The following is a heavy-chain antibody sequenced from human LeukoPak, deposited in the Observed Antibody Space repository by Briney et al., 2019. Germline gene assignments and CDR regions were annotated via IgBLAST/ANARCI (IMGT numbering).Heavy chain of an antibody. V-gene: IGHV3-64*01. CDR2: ISSNGGST. CDR3: ARGTCDCSGGSCYSCDYGMDV. CDR1: GFTFSSYA. J-gene: IGHJ6*02. Sequence: GGSLRLSCAASGFTFSSYAMHWVRQAPGKGLEYVSAISSNGGSTYYANSVKGRFTISRDNSKNTLYLQMGSLRAEDMAVYYCARGTCDCSGGSCYSCDYGMDVWGQGTTVTVSS. D-gene: IGHD2-15*01.